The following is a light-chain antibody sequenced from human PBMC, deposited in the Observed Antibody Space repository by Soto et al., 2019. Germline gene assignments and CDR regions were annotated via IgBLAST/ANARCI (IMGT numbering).Light chain of an antibody. J-gene: IGLJ1*01. V-gene: IGLV2-14*01. CDR2: QVT. CDR1: SSDLAIYNY. Sequence: ALTQPASVSGSPGQSITISCTGTSSDLAIYNYVSWYQQQPGKAPKLMIYQVTNRPSGVSNRFSGSRSGNKASLTISGLQAEDEADYYCSSYTDSRNYVFGTGTKVTVL. CDR3: SSYTDSRNYV.